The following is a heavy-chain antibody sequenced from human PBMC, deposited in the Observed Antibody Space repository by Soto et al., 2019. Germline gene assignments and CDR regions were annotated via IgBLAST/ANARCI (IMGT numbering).Heavy chain of an antibody. CDR2: IYHSGST. CDR3: ARSPGIAAAVASGYMDV. Sequence: QVQLQESGPGLVKPSGTLSLTCAVSSGSISSSNWWSWVRQPPGKGLEWIGDIYHSGSTNYNPSLKSRVTISVDKSKNQFSLKLSSVTAADTAVYYCARSPGIAAAVASGYMDVWGKGTTVTVSS. V-gene: IGHV4-4*02. J-gene: IGHJ6*03. D-gene: IGHD6-13*01. CDR1: SGSISSSNW.